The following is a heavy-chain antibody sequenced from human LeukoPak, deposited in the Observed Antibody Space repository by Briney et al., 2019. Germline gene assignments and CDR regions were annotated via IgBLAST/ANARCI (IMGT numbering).Heavy chain of an antibody. D-gene: IGHD3-3*01. CDR2: INHSGST. Sequence: PSETLSLTCAVYGGSFSGYYWSWIRQPPGKGLEWIGEINHSGSTNYNPSLESRVTISVDTSKNQFSLKLSSVTAADTAVYYCARVGKILRFLEWSAYYYYMDVWGKGTTVTVSS. V-gene: IGHV4-34*01. J-gene: IGHJ6*03. CDR3: ARVGKILRFLEWSAYYYYMDV. CDR1: GGSFSGYY.